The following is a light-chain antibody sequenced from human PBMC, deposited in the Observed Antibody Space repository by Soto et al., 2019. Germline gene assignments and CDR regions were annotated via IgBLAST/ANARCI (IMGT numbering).Light chain of an antibody. CDR3: ASSDDSRVV. V-gene: IGLV1-47*01. Sequence: QSVLTQAPSASGTPGQRVTISCSGSSSNIGSNYVYWYQQLPQRAPKLLIYRDKQRPSGVPDRFSGSKSGTSASLAISGLRSEDEADYFCASSDDSRVVFGGGTKVTVL. J-gene: IGLJ2*01. CDR2: RDK. CDR1: SSNIGSNY.